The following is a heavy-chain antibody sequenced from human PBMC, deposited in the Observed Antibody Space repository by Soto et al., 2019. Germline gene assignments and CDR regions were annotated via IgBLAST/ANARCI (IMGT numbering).Heavy chain of an antibody. D-gene: IGHD3-9*01. CDR2: IGTHNGDT. Sequence: QVQLVQSGTEVKKPGASVKVSCKASGYTFNNYGFSWVRQAPGQGLEWRGWIGTHNGDTTYAQSFQGRVTMTTDTSTTTSYMELRSLPFDDTAVYFCARDWRGAEGFDPWGQGTLVIVSS. V-gene: IGHV1-18*01. J-gene: IGHJ5*02. CDR3: ARDWRGAEGFDP. CDR1: GYTFNNYG.